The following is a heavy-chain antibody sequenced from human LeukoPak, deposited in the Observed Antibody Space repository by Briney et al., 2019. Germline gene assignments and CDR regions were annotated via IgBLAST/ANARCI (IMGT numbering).Heavy chain of an antibody. J-gene: IGHJ1*01. CDR3: ARGGKIALAGTRSPQYFQH. D-gene: IGHD6-19*01. CDR2: INWNGGST. CDR1: GFTFDDYG. V-gene: IGHV3-20*04. Sequence: PGGSLRLSCAASGFTFDDYGMSWVRQAPGKGLEWVSGINWNGGSTGYADSVKGRFTISRDNAKNSLYLQMNSLRAEDTAVYYCARGGKIALAGTRSPQYFQHWGQGTLVTVSS.